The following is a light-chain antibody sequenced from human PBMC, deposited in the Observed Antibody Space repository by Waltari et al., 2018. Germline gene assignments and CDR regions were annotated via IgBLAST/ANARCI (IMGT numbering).Light chain of an antibody. CDR2: GNN. CDR1: SLRRYY. CDR3: HSRDTTTNRV. J-gene: IGLJ3*02. Sequence: SSELPQDPTISVALGQTVRITCQGDSLRRYYASWYRQRPGQAPILLIYGNNNRPSGIPDRFSGSTSGNMASLTITGAQAEDEADYYCHSRDTTTNRVFGRGTKLTVV. V-gene: IGLV3-19*01.